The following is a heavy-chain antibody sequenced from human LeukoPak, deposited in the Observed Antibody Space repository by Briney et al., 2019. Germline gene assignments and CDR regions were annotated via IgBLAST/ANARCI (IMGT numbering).Heavy chain of an antibody. CDR3: AIRGYYDFWSGPDH. CDR2: ISAGGGST. Sequence: GGSLRLSCAASGFTFSSYAMSWVRQAPGKGLEWVSGISAGGGSTHYADSVEGRFTISRDNSRSTLYLQMNSLRADDTAIYYCAIRGYYDFWSGPDHWGQGTLVTVSS. J-gene: IGHJ4*02. D-gene: IGHD3-3*01. CDR1: GFTFSSYA. V-gene: IGHV3-23*01.